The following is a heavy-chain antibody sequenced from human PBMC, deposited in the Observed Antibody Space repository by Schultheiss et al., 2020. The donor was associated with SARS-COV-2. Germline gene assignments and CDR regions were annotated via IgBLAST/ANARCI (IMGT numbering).Heavy chain of an antibody. CDR2: ISGSGGST. J-gene: IGHJ4*02. V-gene: IGHV3-23*01. CDR3: TKHYIWGSYRYIFDY. D-gene: IGHD3-16*02. Sequence: GGSLRLSCAASGFTFSSYAMHWVRQAPGKGLEWVSAISGSGGSTYYADSVKGRFTISRDNSKNTLYLQMNSLKTEDTAVYYCTKHYIWGSYRYIFDYWGQGTLVTVSS. CDR1: GFTFSSYA.